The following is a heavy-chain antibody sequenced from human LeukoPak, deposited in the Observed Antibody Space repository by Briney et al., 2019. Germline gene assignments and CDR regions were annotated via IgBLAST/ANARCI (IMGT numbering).Heavy chain of an antibody. CDR1: GYTFIGYG. CDR3: AREGGVGPTAPPDYYSYQMDV. J-gene: IGHJ6*03. CDR2: ISPYTTKT. Sequence: GASVKVSCKASGYTFIGYGITWVRQAPGQRLEWMGWISPYTTKTNYAQSLQGRVTMTTDTSTSTAYMELRSLRSDDTAVYYCAREGGVGPTAPPDYYSYQMDVWGKGTTVTVSS. D-gene: IGHD1-26*01. V-gene: IGHV1-18*01.